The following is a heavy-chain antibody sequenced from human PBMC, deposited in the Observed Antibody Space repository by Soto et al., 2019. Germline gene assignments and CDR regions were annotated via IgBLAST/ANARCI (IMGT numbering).Heavy chain of an antibody. CDR3: AREKDGSSNNYYYYGMDV. D-gene: IGHD6-6*01. CDR1: GGTFSSYA. J-gene: IGHJ6*02. Sequence: GASVKVSCKASGGTFSSYAISWVRQAPGQGLEWMGGIIPIFGTANYAQKFQGRVTITADESTSTVYMELSSLRSEDTAVYYCAREKDGSSNNYYYYGMDVWGQGTTVTVSS. V-gene: IGHV1-69*13. CDR2: IIPIFGTA.